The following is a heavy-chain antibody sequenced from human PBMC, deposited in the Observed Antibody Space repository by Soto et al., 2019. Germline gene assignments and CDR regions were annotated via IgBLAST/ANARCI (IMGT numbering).Heavy chain of an antibody. J-gene: IGHJ6*02. CDR2: IWYDGSNK. CDR3: ARTEVSGWDGMDV. V-gene: IGHV3-33*01. CDR1: GFTFSSYG. D-gene: IGHD6-19*01. Sequence: QVQLVESGGGVVQPGRSLRLSCAASGFTFSSYGMHWVRQAPGKGLEWVAVIWYDGSNKYYADSVKGRFTISRDNTKNTLYLQMNSLRAEDTAVYYCARTEVSGWDGMDVWGQGTTVTVSS.